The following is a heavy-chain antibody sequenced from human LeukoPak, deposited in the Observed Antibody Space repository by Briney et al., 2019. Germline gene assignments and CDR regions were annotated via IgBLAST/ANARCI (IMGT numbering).Heavy chain of an antibody. CDR2: IIPIFGTA. V-gene: IGHV1-69*01. J-gene: IGHJ6*02. CDR1: GGTFSSYA. D-gene: IGHD2-15*01. CDR3: AREGYCSGGSCYLGVYYYYGMDV. Sequence: SVKVSCKASGGTFSSYAISWVRQAPGQGLEWMGGIIPIFGTANYAQKFQGRVTITADESTSTAYMELSSLRSEDTAVYYCAREGYCSGGSCYLGVYYYYGMDVWGQGTTVTVFS.